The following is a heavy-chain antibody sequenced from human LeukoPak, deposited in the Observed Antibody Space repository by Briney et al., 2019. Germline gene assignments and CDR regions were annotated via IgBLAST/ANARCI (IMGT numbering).Heavy chain of an antibody. V-gene: IGHV3-23*01. CDR3: AKNPRLEGWIYFDS. CDR1: GFTFSIYS. J-gene: IGHJ4*02. CDR2: IRGSGGSI. Sequence: LPGGSLRLSCAASGFTFSIYSMSWLRRAPGKGLECVTSIRGSGGSIDYADSVNGRFTISRDNSKNTMSLQMNSLTAEDTAVYYCAKNPRLEGWIYFDSWGQGILVTVSS. D-gene: IGHD1-1*01.